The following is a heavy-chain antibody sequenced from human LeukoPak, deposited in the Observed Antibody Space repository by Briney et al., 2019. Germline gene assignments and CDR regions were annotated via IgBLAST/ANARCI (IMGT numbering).Heavy chain of an antibody. D-gene: IGHD1-26*01. V-gene: IGHV1-18*01. J-gene: IGHJ4*02. Sequence: ASVKVSCKASGYTFTSYGISWVRQAPGQGLEWMGWISAYNGNTNYVQKLQGRVTMTTDTSTSTAYMELRSLRSDDTAVYYCAREPRASSGSYSDYWGQGTLVTVSS. CDR2: ISAYNGNT. CDR3: AREPRASSGSYSDY. CDR1: GYTFTSYG.